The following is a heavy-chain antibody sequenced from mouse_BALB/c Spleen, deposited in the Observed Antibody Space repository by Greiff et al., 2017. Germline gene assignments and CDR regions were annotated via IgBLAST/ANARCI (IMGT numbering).Heavy chain of an antibody. CDR3: ARESDGNYYFDY. CDR1: GFSLTSYG. D-gene: IGHD2-1*01. Sequence: VQLVESGPGLVQPSQSLSITCTASGFSLTSYGVHWVRQSPGKGLEWLGVIWSGGSTDYNAAFISRLSISKDNSKNQVFFKMSSLQAADTAIYYCARESDGNYYFDYWGQGTTLTVSS. V-gene: IGHV2-4-1*01. J-gene: IGHJ2*01. CDR2: IWSGGST.